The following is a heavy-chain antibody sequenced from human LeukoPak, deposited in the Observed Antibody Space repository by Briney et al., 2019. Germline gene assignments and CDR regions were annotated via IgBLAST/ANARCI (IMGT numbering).Heavy chain of an antibody. CDR2: IRYDGSNK. CDR1: GFTFGSYG. D-gene: IGHD2-8*01. CDR3: STDPRLLIY. J-gene: IGHJ4*01. V-gene: IGHV3-30*02. Sequence: GGSLRLSCAASGFTFGSYGMHWVRQAPGKGLEWVAFIRYDGSNKYYADSVKGRFTISRDNAKNSLYLQMNSLRPDDTALYYCSTDPRLLIYWGHGTLVTVSS.